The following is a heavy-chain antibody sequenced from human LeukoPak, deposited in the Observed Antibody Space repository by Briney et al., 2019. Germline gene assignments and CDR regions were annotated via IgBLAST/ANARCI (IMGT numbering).Heavy chain of an antibody. V-gene: IGHV3-30*18. CDR3: AKDLVATISVWAPTY. J-gene: IGHJ4*02. CDR2: ISYDGSNK. Sequence: GGSLRLSCTASGFTFSSNGMDWVRQAPGKGLEWVAVISYDGSNKYYADSVKGRFTISRDNSKNTLYLQMNSLRAEDTAVYYCAKDLVATISVWAPTYWGQGTLVTVSS. CDR1: GFTFSSNG. D-gene: IGHD5-12*01.